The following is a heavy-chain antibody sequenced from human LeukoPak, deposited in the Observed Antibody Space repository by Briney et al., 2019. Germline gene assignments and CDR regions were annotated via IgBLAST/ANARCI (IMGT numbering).Heavy chain of an antibody. CDR3: ARGEYSSSPSPTRWFDP. CDR1: GGSFSGYY. D-gene: IGHD6-6*01. V-gene: IGHV4-34*01. Sequence: SETLSLTCAVYGGSFSGYYWSWIRQPPGKGLEWIGEINHSGSTNYNPSLKSRVTISVDTSKNQFSLKLSSVTAADTAVYYCARGEYSSSPSPTRWFDPWGQGTLVTVSS. CDR2: INHSGST. J-gene: IGHJ5*02.